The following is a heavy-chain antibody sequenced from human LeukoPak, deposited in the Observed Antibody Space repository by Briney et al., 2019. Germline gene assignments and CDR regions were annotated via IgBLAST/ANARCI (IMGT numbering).Heavy chain of an antibody. CDR1: GFTFSSYG. CDR2: ISGSGGST. D-gene: IGHD1-26*01. V-gene: IGHV3-23*01. Sequence: NPGGSLRLSCAASGFTFSSYGMSWVRQAPGKGLEWVSAISGSGGSTYYADSVKGRFTISRDNSKNTLYLQMNSLRAEDTAVYYCAKAILVGATMRDYYYYYMDVWGKGTTVTVSS. CDR3: AKAILVGATMRDYYYYYMDV. J-gene: IGHJ6*03.